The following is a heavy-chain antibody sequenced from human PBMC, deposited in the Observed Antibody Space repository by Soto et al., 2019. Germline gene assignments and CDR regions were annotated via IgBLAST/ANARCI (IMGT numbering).Heavy chain of an antibody. CDR3: ASGQGELPYYYYGMDV. V-gene: IGHV3-53*01. D-gene: IGHD1-26*01. CDR1: GFTVSSNY. CDR2: IYSGGST. Sequence: EVQLVESGGGLIQPGGSLRLSCAASGFTVSSNYMSWVRQAPGKGLEWVSVIYSGGSTYYADSVKGRFTISSDNSKNTLYLQMNSLRAEDTAVYYCASGQGELPYYYYGMDVWGQGTTVTVSS. J-gene: IGHJ6*02.